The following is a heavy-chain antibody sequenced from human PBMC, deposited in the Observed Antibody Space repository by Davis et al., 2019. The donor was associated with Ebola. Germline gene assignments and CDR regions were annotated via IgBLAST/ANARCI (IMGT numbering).Heavy chain of an antibody. D-gene: IGHD1-26*01. J-gene: IGHJ4*02. CDR2: IYYSGST. CDR3: ASLVGARDY. Sequence: SETLSLTCAVSGGSFSGYYWSWIRQPPGKGLEWVGYIYYSGSTNYNPSLKSRVTISVDTSKNQFSLKLSSVTAADTAVYYCASLVGARDYWGQGTLVTVSS. CDR1: GGSFSGYY. V-gene: IGHV4-59*12.